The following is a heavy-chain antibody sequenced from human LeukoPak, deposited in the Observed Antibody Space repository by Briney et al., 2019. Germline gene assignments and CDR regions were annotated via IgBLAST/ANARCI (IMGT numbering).Heavy chain of an antibody. J-gene: IGHJ4*02. Sequence: ASVKVSSKASGYTFTSYYMHWVRQAPGQGLEWMGIINPSGGSTSYAQKFQGRVTMTRDTSTSTVYMELSSLRSEDTAVYYCASYYYDSSGVVGSDYWGQGTLVTVSS. D-gene: IGHD3-22*01. CDR2: INPSGGST. V-gene: IGHV1-46*03. CDR1: GYTFTSYY. CDR3: ASYYYDSSGVVGSDY.